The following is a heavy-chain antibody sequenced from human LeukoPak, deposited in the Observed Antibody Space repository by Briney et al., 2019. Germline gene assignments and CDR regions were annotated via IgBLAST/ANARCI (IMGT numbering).Heavy chain of an antibody. CDR1: GFTLSSNY. J-gene: IGHJ4*02. Sequence: GGSLRLSCSASGFTLSSNYMSWVRQAPGKGLEWVSVIYSGGGTYYADSVKGRFTISRDNSKNTVYLQMNSLRAEDTAVYYCATETDDYWGQGTLVTVSS. CDR3: ATETDDY. CDR2: IYSGGGT. V-gene: IGHV3-66*01. D-gene: IGHD2-21*02.